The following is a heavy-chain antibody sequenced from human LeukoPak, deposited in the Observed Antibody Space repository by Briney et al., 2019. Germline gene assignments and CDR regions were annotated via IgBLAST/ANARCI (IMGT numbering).Heavy chain of an antibody. CDR1: GGSISSYY. J-gene: IGHJ6*03. CDR2: IYYSGST. CDR3: ARASYDYVWGDYYYYMDV. D-gene: IGHD3-16*01. Sequence: SETLSLTCTVSGGSISSYYWSWIRQPPGKGLEWIGYIYYSGSTNYNPSLKSRVTISVDTSKNQFSLKLSSVTAADTAVYYCARASYDYVWGDYYYYMDVWGKGTTVTISS. V-gene: IGHV4-59*01.